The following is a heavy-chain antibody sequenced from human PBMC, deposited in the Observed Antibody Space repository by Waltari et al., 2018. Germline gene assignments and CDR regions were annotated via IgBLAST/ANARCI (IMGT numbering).Heavy chain of an antibody. CDR2: INNDGSST. D-gene: IGHD2-15*01. CDR1: GFTFSRSW. Sequence: EVQLVESGGGLVQPGGSLRLSCPASGFTFSRSWIPWVRQFPGKGLMWVARINNDGSSTVYADSVKGRFTISRDDAKNTVSLQMNNLSAEDTALYYCARAGLLGAFDVWGQGTMVTVSS. J-gene: IGHJ3*01. V-gene: IGHV3-74*03. CDR3: ARAGLLGAFDV.